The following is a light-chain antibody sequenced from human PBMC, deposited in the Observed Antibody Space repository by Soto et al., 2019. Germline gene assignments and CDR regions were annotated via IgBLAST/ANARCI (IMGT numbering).Light chain of an antibody. CDR3: AAWDVSLVV. CDR2: SDN. CDR1: SSNIGTNT. Sequence: QPVLTQPLSASGTPGQRVTISCSGSSSNIGTNTVIWYQQLPGAAPKLLIYSDNQRPSGVPDRFSGSKSGTSASLAISGLQSEDEADYYCAAWDVSLVVFGGGTKLTVL. V-gene: IGLV1-44*01. J-gene: IGLJ2*01.